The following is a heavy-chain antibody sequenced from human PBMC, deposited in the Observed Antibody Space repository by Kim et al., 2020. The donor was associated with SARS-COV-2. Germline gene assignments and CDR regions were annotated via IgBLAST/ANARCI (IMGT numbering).Heavy chain of an antibody. V-gene: IGHV3-48*03. CDR3: ARDGILRYFDWSTPDY. D-gene: IGHD3-9*01. Sequence: GGSLRLSCAASGFTFSSYEMNWVRQAPGKGLEWVSYISSSGSTIYYADSVKGRFTISRDNAKNSLYLQMNSLRAEDTAVYYCARDGILRYFDWSTPDYWGQGTLVTVSS. CDR1: GFTFSSYE. J-gene: IGHJ4*02. CDR2: ISSSGSTI.